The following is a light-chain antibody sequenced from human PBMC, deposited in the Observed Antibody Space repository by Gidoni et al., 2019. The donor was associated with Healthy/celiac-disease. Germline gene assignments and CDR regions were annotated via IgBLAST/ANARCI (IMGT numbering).Light chain of an antibody. CDR1: QNIITY. CDR2: AAS. Sequence: DIQMTQSPSSLSASVGDRVTITCRASQNIITYLSWYQQKPGKAPKVLMYAASNLQSGVPSRFSGSGSGTDFTLTISSLQREDFATYYCQQSYSIPQTFGQGTKLEIK. J-gene: IGKJ2*01. CDR3: QQSYSIPQT. V-gene: IGKV1-39*01.